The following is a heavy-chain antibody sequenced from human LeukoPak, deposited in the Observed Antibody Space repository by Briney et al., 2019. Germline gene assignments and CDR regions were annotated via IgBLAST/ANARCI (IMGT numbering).Heavy chain of an antibody. D-gene: IGHD2-21*02. CDR1: GFTFNTHG. Sequence: GRSLRLSCAASGFTFNTHGMYWVRQAPGKGLEWVALIWSDGSNQYYADSVKGRFTISRDDSKNTLYLQMNGLRAEDTAVYYCARGPAGGDCCNYYFDYWGQGTLVTVSS. CDR2: IWSDGSNQ. V-gene: IGHV3-33*01. CDR3: ARGPAGGDCCNYYFDY. J-gene: IGHJ4*02.